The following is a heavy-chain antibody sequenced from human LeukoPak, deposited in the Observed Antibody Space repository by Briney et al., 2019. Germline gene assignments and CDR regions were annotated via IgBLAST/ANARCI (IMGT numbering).Heavy chain of an antibody. Sequence: PGGSLRLSCAASGFIFTDYDLHWVRQPPGKGLEWVSVFGIAGDTYYADSVKGRFTIARDVAKNSLYLQMNNLRAGGTAVYYCVRTNVGTYYTCWGEASLVTVSS. CDR3: VRTNVGTYYTC. CDR2: FGIAGDT. CDR1: GFIFTDYD. J-gene: IGHJ4*02. D-gene: IGHD3-3*01. V-gene: IGHV3-13*01.